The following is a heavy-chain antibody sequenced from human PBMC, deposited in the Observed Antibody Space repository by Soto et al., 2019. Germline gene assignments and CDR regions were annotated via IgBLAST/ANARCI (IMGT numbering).Heavy chain of an antibody. J-gene: IGHJ4*02. V-gene: IGHV3-23*01. D-gene: IGHD3-10*01. CDR2: ISGSGGST. CDR3: AKQEGTMVRGVILIDY. CDR1: GFTFSSYA. Sequence: EVQLLESGGGLVQPGGSLRLSCAASGFTFSSYAMSWVRQAPGKGLEWVSAISGSGGSTYYADSVKGRFTFSRDNSKNRLYLQVNRLRAEDMGGYYCAKQEGTMVRGVILIDYWGQGTLVTVSS.